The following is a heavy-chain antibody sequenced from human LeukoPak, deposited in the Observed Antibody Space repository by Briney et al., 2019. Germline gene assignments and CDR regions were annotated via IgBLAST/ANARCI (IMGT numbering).Heavy chain of an antibody. J-gene: IGHJ3*02. CDR3: ARDLSPYSSSSYDAFDI. CDR2: IIPIFGTA. Sequence: EASVKVSCKASGYTFTSYGISWVRQAPGQGLEWMGGIIPIFGTANYAQKFQGRVTITADESTSTAYMELSSLRSEDTAVYYCARDLSPYSSSSYDAFDIWGQGTMVTVSS. V-gene: IGHV1-69*13. D-gene: IGHD6-6*01. CDR1: GYTFTSYG.